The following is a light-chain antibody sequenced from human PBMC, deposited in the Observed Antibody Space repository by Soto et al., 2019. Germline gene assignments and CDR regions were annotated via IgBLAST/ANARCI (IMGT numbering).Light chain of an antibody. CDR1: SSDIGGYNY. J-gene: IGLJ1*01. V-gene: IGLV2-8*01. CDR3: CSYAGTNNFDV. CDR2: EVS. Sequence: QSVLTQPPSASGSPGQSVTISCTGTSSDIGGYNYVSWYQQHPGKAPKLLIYEVSKRPSGVPDRLSGSKSGNTASLTVSGLQAEDEADYYCCSYAGTNNFDVFGTGTKVTVL.